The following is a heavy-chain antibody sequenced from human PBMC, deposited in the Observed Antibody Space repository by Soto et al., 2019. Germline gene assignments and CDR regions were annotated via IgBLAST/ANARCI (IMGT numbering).Heavy chain of an antibody. CDR3: AILDSSTWYTGYYFDY. Sequence: GGSLRLSCAASGFSFSSYAMNWVRQAPGKGLEWVSAFSAGGSNIYYTDSVKGRFTISRDNSRNTLFLQMNSLRAEDTAIYYCAILDSSTWYTGYYFDYWRQGTLVTVSS. CDR2: FSAGGSNI. J-gene: IGHJ4*02. V-gene: IGHV3-23*01. D-gene: IGHD6-13*01. CDR1: GFSFSSYA.